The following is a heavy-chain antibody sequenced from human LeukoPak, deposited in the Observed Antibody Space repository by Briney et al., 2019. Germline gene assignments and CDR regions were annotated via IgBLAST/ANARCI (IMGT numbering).Heavy chain of an antibody. D-gene: IGHD3-10*01. CDR2: IYYSGST. J-gene: IGHJ4*02. Sequence: PSETLSLTCTVSGGSISSGDYYWSWIRQPPGKGLEWIGYIYYSGSTYYNPSLKSRVTISVDTSKNQFSLKLSSVTAADTAVHYCARVPRDTMVRGVIEDWGQGTLVTVSS. CDR1: GGSISSGDYY. CDR3: ARVPRDTMVRGVIED. V-gene: IGHV4-30-4*01.